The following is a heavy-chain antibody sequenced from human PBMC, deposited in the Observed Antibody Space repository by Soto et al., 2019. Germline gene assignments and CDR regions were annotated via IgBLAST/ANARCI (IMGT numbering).Heavy chain of an antibody. CDR1: GFTFSNYG. CDR3: VQGGDTDGCYYPGDN. V-gene: IGHV3-30*18. J-gene: IGHJ4*02. D-gene: IGHD6-19*01. Sequence: QVQLVESGGGVVQPWRSMRLSCAASGFTFSNYGMHWVRQAPGKGLEWVAVMSNDGSKRYYADSVKGRFTISRDKSKNPAYPQMNSLRPEDTAVVYCVQGGDTDGCYYPGDNWGQVTMVTVSS. CDR2: MSNDGSKR.